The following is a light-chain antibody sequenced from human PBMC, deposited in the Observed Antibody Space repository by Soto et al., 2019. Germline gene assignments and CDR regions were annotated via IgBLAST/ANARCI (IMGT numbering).Light chain of an antibody. CDR3: SSYTSGSTPLV. Sequence: QSVLTQPASVSGSPGQSITISCTGTSSDVGGYNYVSWYQQHPGKAPKLMIYDVTNRPSGVSNRFSGSKSGNTASLTISGLQAEDEADYYCSSYTSGSTPLVFGGGTKHTVL. CDR2: DVT. J-gene: IGLJ3*02. CDR1: SSDVGGYNY. V-gene: IGLV2-14*01.